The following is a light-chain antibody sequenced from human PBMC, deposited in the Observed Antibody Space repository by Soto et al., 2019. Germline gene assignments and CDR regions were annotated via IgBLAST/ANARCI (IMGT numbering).Light chain of an antibody. CDR3: QQRGTWPPYT. J-gene: IGKJ2*01. V-gene: IGKV3-11*01. CDR1: QDVSSS. CDR2: DTS. Sequence: EIVLTQSPATLSLSPGERATLSCRASQDVSSSLAWYQQKPGQAPRRLIYDTSNRAAGIPTRFTGSGSGTDFTLTISSLEPEDFAVYYCQQRGTWPPYTFGQGTKLEIK.